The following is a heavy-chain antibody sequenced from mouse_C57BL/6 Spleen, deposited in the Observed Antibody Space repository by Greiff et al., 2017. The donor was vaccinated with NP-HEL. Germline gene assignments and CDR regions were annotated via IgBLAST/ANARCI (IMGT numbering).Heavy chain of an antibody. D-gene: IGHD1-1*01. CDR2: INPNNGGT. Sequence: EVQLQQSGPELVKPGASVKMSCKASGYTFTDYNMHWVKQSHGKSLEWIGYINPNNGGTSYNQKFKGKATLTVNKSSSTAYMELRSLTSEDSAVYYCARGFITTVHWYFDVWGTGTTVTVSS. J-gene: IGHJ1*03. V-gene: IGHV1-22*01. CDR1: GYTFTDYN. CDR3: ARGFITTVHWYFDV.